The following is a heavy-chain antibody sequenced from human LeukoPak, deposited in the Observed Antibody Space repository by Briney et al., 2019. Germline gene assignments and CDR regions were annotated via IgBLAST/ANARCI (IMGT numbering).Heavy chain of an antibody. CDR2: IRSKAYGGTT. Sequence: GGYLRLSCTASGFTFGDYAMSWVRQAPGKGLEWVGFIRSKAYGGTTEYAASVKGRFTISRDDSKSIAHLQMNSLKTEDTAVYYCTRYYDILTGYYTDYWGQGTLVTVSS. D-gene: IGHD3-9*01. V-gene: IGHV3-49*04. CDR1: GFTFGDYA. CDR3: TRYYDILTGYYTDY. J-gene: IGHJ4*02.